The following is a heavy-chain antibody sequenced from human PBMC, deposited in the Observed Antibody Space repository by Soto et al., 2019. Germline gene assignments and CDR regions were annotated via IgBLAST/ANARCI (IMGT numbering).Heavy chain of an antibody. J-gene: IGHJ4*02. V-gene: IGHV1-18*04. Sequence: QVRLVQSGPEVKKPEASVKVSCKASGYTFSSSAISWVRQAPGQGPEWMGLISSSGVTTYAQNFQGRVTLTVDSSTATAYMEVRSLSSADTAIYYCAIDHGGYGTFDDWGEGTLMTISS. CDR3: AIDHGGYGTFDD. D-gene: IGHD5-12*01. CDR1: GYTFSSSA. CDR2: ISSSGVT.